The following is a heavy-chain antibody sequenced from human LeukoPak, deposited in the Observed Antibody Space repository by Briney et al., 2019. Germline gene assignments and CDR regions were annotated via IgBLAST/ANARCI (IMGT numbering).Heavy chain of an antibody. V-gene: IGHV3-21*01. Sequence: GGSLRLSCAASGFTFSSYSMNWVRQAPGKGLEWVSSISSSSSYIYYADSVKGRFTISRDNAENSLYLQMNSLRAEDTAVYYCARERGYGGNSGSDGYWSQGTLVTVSS. CDR1: GFTFSSYS. CDR2: ISSSSSYI. CDR3: ARERGYGGNSGSDGY. J-gene: IGHJ4*02. D-gene: IGHD4-23*01.